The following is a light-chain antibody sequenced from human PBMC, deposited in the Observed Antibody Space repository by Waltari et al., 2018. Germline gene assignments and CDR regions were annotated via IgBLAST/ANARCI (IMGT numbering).Light chain of an antibody. Sequence: QSALTQPRSVSGSPGQSVTISCTGTSSDVGGYNYVSWYQQQPGKAPKLMIYDVSKRPSGVPVRFSGSKSGNAASLTISGLQTEDEADYYCCSFAGSHTYVVFGGGTKLTVL. CDR2: DVS. J-gene: IGLJ2*01. CDR3: CSFAGSHTYVV. V-gene: IGLV2-11*01. CDR1: SSDVGGYNY.